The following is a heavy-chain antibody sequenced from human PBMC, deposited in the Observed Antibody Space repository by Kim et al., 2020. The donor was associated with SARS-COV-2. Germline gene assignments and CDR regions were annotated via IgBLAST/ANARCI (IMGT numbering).Heavy chain of an antibody. CDR1: GYTFTNYG. Sequence: ASVKVSCKASGYTFTNYGISWVRQAPGQGLEWMGWISTYNGNTNYSQKFQGRVTMTTDTFTTTAYMELRSLRSEDTALYFCARHRQAGSWGQGTLVTVS. CDR3: ARHRQAGS. J-gene: IGHJ4*02. V-gene: IGHV1-18*01. D-gene: IGHD3-16*02. CDR2: ISTYNGNT.